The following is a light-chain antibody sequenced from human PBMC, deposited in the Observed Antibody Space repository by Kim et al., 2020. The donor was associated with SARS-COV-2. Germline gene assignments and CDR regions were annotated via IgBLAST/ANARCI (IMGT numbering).Light chain of an antibody. CDR3: HLIYTTLFS. Sequence: DIQMTQSPSSLSASVGDRVTITCRTSQIISNYLNWYQQKPGKAPKLLIYAASSLERGVPSRFSGSRSGTDFTLTISSLQPEDFATYFYHLIYTTLFSFGQGTRLEIK. V-gene: IGKV1-39*01. CDR1: QIISNY. J-gene: IGKJ5*01. CDR2: AAS.